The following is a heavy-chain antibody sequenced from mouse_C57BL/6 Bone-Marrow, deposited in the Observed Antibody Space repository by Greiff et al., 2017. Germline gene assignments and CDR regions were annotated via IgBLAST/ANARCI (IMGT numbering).Heavy chain of an antibody. Sequence: EVQLQESGPGLVKPSQSLSLTCSVTGYSITSGYYWNWIRQFPGNKLEWMGYISYDGSNNYNPSLKNRISITRDTSKNQFFLKLNSVTTEDTATXYCASPIYDGYLWFAYWGQGTLVTVSA. CDR2: ISYDGSN. J-gene: IGHJ3*01. D-gene: IGHD2-3*01. CDR1: GYSITSGYY. V-gene: IGHV3-6*01. CDR3: ASPIYDGYLWFAY.